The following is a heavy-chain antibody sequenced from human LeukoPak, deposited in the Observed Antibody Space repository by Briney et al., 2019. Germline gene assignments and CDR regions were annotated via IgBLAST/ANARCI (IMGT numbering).Heavy chain of an antibody. J-gene: IGHJ4*02. V-gene: IGHV1-69*05. D-gene: IGHD6-19*01. Sequence: GSSVKVSCKASAGTFSSYAISWVRQAPGQGLEWMGVIIPIFGTANYAQKFQGRVTITTAESTSTAYMELSILRSGDTDAYYCARSVIGYSSGYFDYWGQGTLAPVSS. CDR1: AGTFSSYA. CDR3: ARSVIGYSSGYFDY. CDR2: IIPIFGTA.